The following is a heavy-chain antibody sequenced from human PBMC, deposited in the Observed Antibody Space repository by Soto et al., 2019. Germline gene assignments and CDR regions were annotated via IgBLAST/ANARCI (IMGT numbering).Heavy chain of an antibody. V-gene: IGHV3-53*02. J-gene: IGHJ4*02. CDR1: GFAVSGNY. Sequence: EVQLVETGGGLIQPGGSLRLSCAASGFAVSGNYWSCVRQPPGKGLEWVSLIYVDGTTYYADSVKGRFTISGDNSKNTLFLQMNSLRVEDTAVYYCARGREQGDYWGQGTLVTVSS. CDR3: ARGREQGDY. D-gene: IGHD1-26*01. CDR2: IYVDGTT.